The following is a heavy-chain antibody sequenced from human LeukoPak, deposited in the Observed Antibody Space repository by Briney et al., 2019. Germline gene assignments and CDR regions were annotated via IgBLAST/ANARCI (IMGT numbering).Heavy chain of an antibody. D-gene: IGHD3-16*02. CDR2: ISGSGGST. Sequence: GGSLRLSCAASGFTFSSYAMSWVRQAPGKGLEWVSAISGSGGSTYYADSVKGRFTISRDNSKNTLYLQMNSLRAEDTAVYYCAKGHKIMITFGGVIENAFDYWGQGTLVTVSS. CDR1: GFTFSSYA. J-gene: IGHJ4*02. CDR3: AKGHKIMITFGGVIENAFDY. V-gene: IGHV3-23*01.